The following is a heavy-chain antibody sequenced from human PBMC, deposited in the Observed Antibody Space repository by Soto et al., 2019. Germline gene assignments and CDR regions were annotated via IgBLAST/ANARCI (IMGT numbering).Heavy chain of an antibody. J-gene: IGHJ5*02. CDR3: ARESIVVVPAAIGAGCCWFDP. CDR2: IWYDGSNK. Sequence: QVQLVESGGGVVQPGRSLRLSCAASGFTFSSYGMHWVRQAPGKGLEWVAVIWYDGSNKYYADSVKGRFTISRDNSKNTLYLQMNSLRAEDTAVYYCARESIVVVPAAIGAGCCWFDPWGQGTLVTVSS. CDR1: GFTFSSYG. D-gene: IGHD2-2*01. V-gene: IGHV3-33*01.